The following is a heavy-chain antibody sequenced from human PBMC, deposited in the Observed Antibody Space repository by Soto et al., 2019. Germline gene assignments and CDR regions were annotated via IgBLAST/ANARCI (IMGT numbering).Heavy chain of an antibody. V-gene: IGHV3-33*01. Sequence: QVQLVESGGGVVQPGRSLRLSCAASGFTFSSYGMHWVRQAPGKGLEWVAVIWYDGSNKYYADSVKGRFTISRDNSKNXLXXQMNSLRAEDTAVYYCARHGCISTSCYAGYYGMDVWGQGTTVTVSS. CDR1: GFTFSSYG. J-gene: IGHJ6*02. CDR2: IWYDGSNK. D-gene: IGHD2-2*01. CDR3: ARHGCISTSCYAGYYGMDV.